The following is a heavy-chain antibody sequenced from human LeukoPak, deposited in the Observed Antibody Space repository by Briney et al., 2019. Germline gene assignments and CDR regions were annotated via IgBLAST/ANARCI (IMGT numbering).Heavy chain of an antibody. Sequence: PSETLSLTCTVPGGSLRSGGQYWTWIRQHPGKGREWSGYIFYSLATYYSPSLRSRLSISLGTSTNQFSLNLNSVTAADTALYVCARGGTDGALGTLDSWGQGTRVTVSS. CDR2: IFYSLAT. CDR1: GGSLRSGGQY. V-gene: IGHV4-31*03. D-gene: IGHD1/OR15-1a*01. J-gene: IGHJ4*02. CDR3: ARGGTDGALGTLDS.